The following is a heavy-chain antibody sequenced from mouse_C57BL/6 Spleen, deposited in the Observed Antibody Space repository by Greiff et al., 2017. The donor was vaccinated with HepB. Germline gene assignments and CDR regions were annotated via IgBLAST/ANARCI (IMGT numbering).Heavy chain of an antibody. J-gene: IGHJ3*01. V-gene: IGHV3-6*01. D-gene: IGHD2-3*01. CDR3: ARENDGYYEWFAY. CDR2: ISYDGSN. CDR1: GYSITSGYY. Sequence: EVQLQQSGPGLVKPSQSLSLTCSVTGYSITSGYYWNWIRQFPGNKLEWMGYISYDGSNNYNPSLKNRISITRDTSKNQFFLKLNSVTTEDTATYYCARENDGYYEWFAYWGQGTLVTVSA.